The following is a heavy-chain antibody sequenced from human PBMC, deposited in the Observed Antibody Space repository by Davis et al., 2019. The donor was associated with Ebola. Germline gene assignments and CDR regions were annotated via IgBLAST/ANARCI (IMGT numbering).Heavy chain of an antibody. CDR3: TSHEWELRSY. D-gene: IGHD1-26*01. CDR1: GFTFSGSA. V-gene: IGHV3-73*01. Sequence: GESLKISCAASGFTFSGSAMHWVRQASGKGLEWVGRIRSKANSYATAYAASVKGRFTISRDDSKNTAYLQMNGLKTEDTAVYYCTSHEWELRSYWGQGTLVTVSS. J-gene: IGHJ4*02. CDR2: IRSKANSYAT.